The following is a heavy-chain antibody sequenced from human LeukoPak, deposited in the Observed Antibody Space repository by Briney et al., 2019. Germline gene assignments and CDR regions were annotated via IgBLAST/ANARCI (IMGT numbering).Heavy chain of an antibody. CDR2: IYYSGIT. CDR3: ARRGPYSSLTRNFDY. V-gene: IGHV4-39*07. J-gene: IGHJ4*02. CDR1: GGSIRSSSYY. D-gene: IGHD6-6*01. Sequence: SETLSLTCTVSGGSIRSSSYYWGWIRQPPGKGLEWIGSIYYSGITYYNPSLKSRVTISVDTSKNQFSLKLSSVTAADTAVYYCARRGPYSSLTRNFDYWGQGTLVTVSS.